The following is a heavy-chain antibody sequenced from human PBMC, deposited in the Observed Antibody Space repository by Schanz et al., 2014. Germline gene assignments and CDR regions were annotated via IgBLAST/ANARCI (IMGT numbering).Heavy chain of an antibody. CDR3: ARGYGDSPTDF. CDR1: GYTLSAYS. CDR2: VNPSVRGT. D-gene: IGHD4-17*01. Sequence: QVQLVQSGTQVKKPGASVKVSCKASGYTLSAYSLHWVRQAPGQGLEWMGIVNPSVRGTHFAREFQGRVTVTSGTSSSTVYMELSGLRSEDTAVYYCARGYGDSPTDFWGQGTLVTVSS. V-gene: IGHV1-46*01. J-gene: IGHJ4*02.